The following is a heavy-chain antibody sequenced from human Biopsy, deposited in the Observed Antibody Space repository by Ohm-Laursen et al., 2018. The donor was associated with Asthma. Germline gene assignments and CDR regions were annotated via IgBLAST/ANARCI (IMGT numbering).Heavy chain of an antibody. CDR1: GFTFDDFA. V-gene: IGHV3-9*01. J-gene: IGHJ6*02. CDR3: ARDMGAGPNQPPSGSGSSHLYGMDV. Sequence: SLRLSCAASGFTFDDFAMFWVRQAPGKGLEWVSGISWNSGTIGYADSVKGRFTISRDNAKNSLYLQMNSLGPEDTAVYYCARDMGAGPNQPPSGSGSSHLYGMDVWGQGTTVTVSS. CDR2: ISWNSGTI. D-gene: IGHD3-10*01.